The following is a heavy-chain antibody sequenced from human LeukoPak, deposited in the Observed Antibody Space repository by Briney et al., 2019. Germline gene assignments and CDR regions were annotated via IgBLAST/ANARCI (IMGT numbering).Heavy chain of an antibody. D-gene: IGHD3-10*01. V-gene: IGHV1-2*02. CDR3: ARGYYGSGTAMGDY. CDR1: GYTFTGYY. Sequence: ASVKVSCKASGYTFTGYYMHWVRQAPGQGLEWMGWINPNSGGTNYAQKFQGRVTMTRDTSISTAYMELSRLRSDDTAVYYCARGYYGSGTAMGDYWGQGTLVTVSS. J-gene: IGHJ4*02. CDR2: INPNSGGT.